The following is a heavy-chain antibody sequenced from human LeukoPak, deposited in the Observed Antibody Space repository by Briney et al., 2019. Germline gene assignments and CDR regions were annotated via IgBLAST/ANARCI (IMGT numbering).Heavy chain of an antibody. J-gene: IGHJ3*02. CDR3: ARAAYNKAGYCFDM. D-gene: IGHD1-14*01. CDR1: GGSISSYY. Sequence: SGTLTFTCTVSGGSISSYYWSWIRQPPGKGLEWFACMNYSGITHYNASLERRVTISVDTSTNKLPVKLTSVSTAHKAAYYCARAAYNKAGYCFDMWGHGTMVTVSS. CDR2: MNYSGIT. V-gene: IGHV4-59*08.